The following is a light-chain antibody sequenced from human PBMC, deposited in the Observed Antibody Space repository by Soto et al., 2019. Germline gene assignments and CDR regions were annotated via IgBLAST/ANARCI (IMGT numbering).Light chain of an antibody. V-gene: IGKV2-28*01. CDR3: MQGPQSPPT. CDR2: LVS. J-gene: IGKJ4*01. Sequence: IVMTQSPISPPVTPGEPASISCRSSQSLLHSNGNNYLGWYLQKPGQPPRLLIYLVSNRVSGVPDRFSGSGSGPDFTLKISRVEAEDVGIYYCMQGPQSPPTSGAGTQVEIK. CDR1: QSLLHSNGNNY.